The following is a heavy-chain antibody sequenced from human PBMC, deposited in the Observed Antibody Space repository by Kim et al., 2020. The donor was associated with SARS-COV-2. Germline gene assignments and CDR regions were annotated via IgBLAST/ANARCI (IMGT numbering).Heavy chain of an antibody. CDR3: AKSVAYYYYYGMGV. J-gene: IGHJ6*04. Sequence: GGSLRLSCAASGFTFSSYGMHWVRQAPGKGLEWVAVITYDGSNKYYADSVKGRFTISRDNSKNTLYLQMNSLRAEDTAVYYCAKSVAYYYYYGMGVWGEGAPVSLSS. CDR1: GFTFSSYG. V-gene: IGHV3-30*18. CDR2: ITYDGSNK. D-gene: IGHD2-15*01.